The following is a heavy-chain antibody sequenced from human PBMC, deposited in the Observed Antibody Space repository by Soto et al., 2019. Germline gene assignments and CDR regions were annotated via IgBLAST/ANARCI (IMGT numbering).Heavy chain of an antibody. CDR3: ARASTPFGSAWPYPFDY. CDR1: GFTFSSYA. CDR2: MSYDGNNK. D-gene: IGHD3-3*01. V-gene: IGHV3-30-3*01. J-gene: IGHJ4*02. Sequence: LRLSCAASGFTFSSYAMHWVRQAPGKGLEWVAAMSYDGNNKYHVDSVKGRFTISRDNSRHTLFLQMDTLRVEDTALYYCARASTPFGSAWPYPFDYWGQGTLVTVSS.